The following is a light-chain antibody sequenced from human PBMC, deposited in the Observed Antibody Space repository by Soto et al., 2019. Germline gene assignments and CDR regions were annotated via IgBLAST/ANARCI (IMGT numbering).Light chain of an antibody. V-gene: IGKV3-20*01. Sequence: IVLTQSPGTLSLSPGERATLSCRASQSVSANYLAWYQQKPGQAPRLLIYDASNRDTAIPDRFSGSGSGTDFTLTVSSLEPEDFAVYYCQQYGISPYAFGQGTKLEIK. CDR3: QQYGISPYA. CDR1: QSVSANY. J-gene: IGKJ2*01. CDR2: DAS.